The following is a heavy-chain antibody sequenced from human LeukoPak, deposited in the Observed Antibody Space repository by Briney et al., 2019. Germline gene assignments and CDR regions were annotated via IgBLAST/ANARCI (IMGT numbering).Heavy chain of an antibody. Sequence: SETLSLTCTVSGYSISSGYYWGCIRQPPGKGLEWIATIYHSGSTYYNPSLKSRLTISVDTSKNQFSLKLSSVTAADTAVYYCASYYGSGTASDYWGQGTLVTVSS. CDR2: IYHSGST. V-gene: IGHV4-38-2*02. D-gene: IGHD3-10*01. J-gene: IGHJ4*02. CDR3: ASYYGSGTASDY. CDR1: GYSISSGYY.